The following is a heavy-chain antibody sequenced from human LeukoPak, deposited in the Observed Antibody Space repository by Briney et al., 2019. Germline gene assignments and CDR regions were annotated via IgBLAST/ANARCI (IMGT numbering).Heavy chain of an antibody. J-gene: IGHJ3*02. D-gene: IGHD1-26*01. V-gene: IGHV3-7*03. CDR3: ARVRGAQGYAFDI. Sequence: GGSLRLSCAASGFTFSSYWMSWARQAPGKGLEWVANIKQDGSEKYYVDSVKGRFTISRDNAKNSLYLQMNSLRAEDTAVYYCARVRGAQGYAFDIWGQGTMVTVSS. CDR1: GFTFSSYW. CDR2: IKQDGSEK.